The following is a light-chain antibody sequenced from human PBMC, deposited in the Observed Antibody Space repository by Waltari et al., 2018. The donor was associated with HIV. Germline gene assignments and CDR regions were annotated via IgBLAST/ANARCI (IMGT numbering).Light chain of an antibody. CDR3: QSYDSTNPCI. CDR2: ADN. Sequence: NFILTQPHSVSESPGKTVTISCARSSGGIASNSVQGSQQRPGRAPTPVIYADNQRPPGVPDRFSGSIDSSSNSASLTIYDLKTEDEADYYCQSYDSTNPCIFGTGTRVTVL. J-gene: IGLJ1*01. CDR1: SGGIASNS. V-gene: IGLV6-57*03.